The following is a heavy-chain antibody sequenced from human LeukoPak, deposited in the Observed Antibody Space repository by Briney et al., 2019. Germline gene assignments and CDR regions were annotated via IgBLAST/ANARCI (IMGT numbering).Heavy chain of an antibody. J-gene: IGHJ3*02. Sequence: PGGSLRLSCAASGFTFSSYWMSWVRQAPGKGLEWVSVIYSGGSTYYADSVKGRFTISRDNSKNTLYLQMNSLRAEDTAVYYCARDWADDSSGYYGIAFDIWGQGTMVTVSS. CDR2: IYSGGST. D-gene: IGHD3-22*01. CDR1: GFTFSSYW. V-gene: IGHV3-53*01. CDR3: ARDWADDSSGYYGIAFDI.